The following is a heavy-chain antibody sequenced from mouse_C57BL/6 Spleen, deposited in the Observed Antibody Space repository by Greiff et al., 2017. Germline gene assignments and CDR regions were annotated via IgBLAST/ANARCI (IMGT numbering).Heavy chain of an antibody. CDR2: INPSTGGT. D-gene: IGHD2-2*01. Sequence: EVMLVESGPELVKPGASVKISCKASGYSFTGYYMNWVKQSPEKSLEWIGEINPSTGGTTYNQKFKAKATLTVDKSSSTAYMQLKSLTSEDSAVYYCARFGYDAGPHWYFDVWGTGTTVTVSS. V-gene: IGHV1-42*01. CDR3: ARFGYDAGPHWYFDV. CDR1: GYSFTGYY. J-gene: IGHJ1*03.